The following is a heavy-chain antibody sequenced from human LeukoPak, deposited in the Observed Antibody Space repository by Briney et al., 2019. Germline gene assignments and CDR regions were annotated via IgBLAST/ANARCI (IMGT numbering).Heavy chain of an antibody. CDR1: GFTVTRNF. Sequence: GGSLRLSCAASGFTVTRNFMSWVRQAPGKGLEWVSVIYSDGNTYYADSVKGRFTVSRGTSKNTMSLQMNGLRGEDTAVYYCARGGSDDWKRFDSWGQGTLVTVSP. V-gene: IGHV3-53*01. J-gene: IGHJ4*02. CDR2: IYSDGNT. CDR3: ARGGSDDWKRFDS. D-gene: IGHD1-1*01.